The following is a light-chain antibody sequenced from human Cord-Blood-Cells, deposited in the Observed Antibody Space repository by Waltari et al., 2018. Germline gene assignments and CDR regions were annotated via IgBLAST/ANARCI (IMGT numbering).Light chain of an antibody. CDR3: AAWDDSLNGPV. J-gene: IGLJ3*02. Sequence: QSVLTQPPSASGTPGQRVTISCSGSSSTLGSNTVNWYQQLPGTAPKRLIYSNNQRPSGVPDRFSGSKSGTSASLAISGLQSEDEADYYCAAWDDSLNGPVFGGGTKLTVL. V-gene: IGLV1-44*01. CDR2: SNN. CDR1: SSTLGSNT.